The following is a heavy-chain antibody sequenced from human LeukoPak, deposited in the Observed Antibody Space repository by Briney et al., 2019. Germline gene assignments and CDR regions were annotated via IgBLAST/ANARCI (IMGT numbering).Heavy chain of an antibody. V-gene: IGHV3-21*04. CDR1: GFTFSSFG. J-gene: IGHJ3*02. Sequence: GGSLRLSCAASGFTFSSFGMNWVRQAPGKGLEWVSSISSSSSYIFYADSVKGRFTISRDNAKNSLFLQVNSLRAEDTAVYYCARVYSSSSGKNAFDIWGQGTMVTVSS. D-gene: IGHD6-6*01. CDR3: ARVYSSSSGKNAFDI. CDR2: ISSSSSYI.